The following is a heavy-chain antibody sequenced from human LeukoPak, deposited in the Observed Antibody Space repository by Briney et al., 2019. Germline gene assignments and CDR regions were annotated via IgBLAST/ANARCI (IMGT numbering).Heavy chain of an antibody. CDR3: ARVVVVPAAITPGGFDY. CDR2: INWNGGST. V-gene: IGHV3-20*04. D-gene: IGHD2-2*01. CDR1: GFTFDDYG. J-gene: IGHJ4*02. Sequence: GGSLRLSCAASGFTFDDYGMSWVRQAPGKGLEWVSGINWNGGSTGYADSVKGRFTISRDNAKNSLYLQMNSLRAEDTAVYYCARVVVVPAAITPGGFDYWGQGTLVTVSS.